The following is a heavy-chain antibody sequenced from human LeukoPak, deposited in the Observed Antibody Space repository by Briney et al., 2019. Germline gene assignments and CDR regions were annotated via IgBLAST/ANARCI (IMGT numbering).Heavy chain of an antibody. D-gene: IGHD1-7*01. CDR1: GGSISSGGYY. V-gene: IGHV4-31*03. Sequence: SETLSLTCTVSGGSISSGGYYWSWIRQHPGKGLEWIGYIYYSGSTYYNPSLKSRVTISVDTSKNQFSLKLSSVTAADTAVYYCARDKLHVYLDVWGQGTTVTVSS. CDR2: IYYSGST. J-gene: IGHJ6*02. CDR3: ARDKLHVYLDV.